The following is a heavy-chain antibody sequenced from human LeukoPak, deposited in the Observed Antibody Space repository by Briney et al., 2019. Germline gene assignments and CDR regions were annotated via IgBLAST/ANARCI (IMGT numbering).Heavy chain of an antibody. D-gene: IGHD5-12*01. CDR1: GFTFSNSW. CDR2: IKEDGSEE. CDR3: ARGYSGYEFGY. J-gene: IGHJ4*02. Sequence: GSLRLSCAASGFTFSNSWMNWVRQAPGKGLGWVANIKEDGSEEYYVDSVEGRFTISRDNARKSLYLQMNSLRVEDTAVYYCARGYSGYEFGYWGQGTLVTVSS. V-gene: IGHV3-7*04.